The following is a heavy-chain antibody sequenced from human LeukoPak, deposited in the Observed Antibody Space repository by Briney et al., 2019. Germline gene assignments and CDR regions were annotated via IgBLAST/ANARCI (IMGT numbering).Heavy chain of an antibody. CDR1: GYTFSGHY. D-gene: IGHD3-16*01. V-gene: IGHV1-2*02. CDR2: INPNSGGT. Sequence: ASVKVSCKASGYTFSGHYMHWVRQAPGQGLEWMGWINPNSGGTNYAQKFQGRVTMTRDTSISTAYMELRRLISDDTAVYYCAKSGEAYYMDVWGKGTTVTISS. CDR3: AKSGEAYYMDV. J-gene: IGHJ6*03.